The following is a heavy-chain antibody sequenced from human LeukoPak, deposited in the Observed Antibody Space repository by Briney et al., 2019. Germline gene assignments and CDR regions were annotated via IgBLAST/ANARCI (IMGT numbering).Heavy chain of an antibody. CDR3: AKDLLGLEDRGWSGAFDI. V-gene: IGHV3-43*02. CDR1: GFTFDDYA. D-gene: IGHD3-10*02. J-gene: IGHJ3*02. CDR2: ISGDGGST. Sequence: GGSLRLSCAASGFTFDDYAMHWVRQAPGKGLGWISLISGDGGSTYYADSVKGRFTISRDNSKNSLYLQMNSLRTEDTALYYCAKDLLGLEDRGWSGAFDIWGQGTMVTVSS.